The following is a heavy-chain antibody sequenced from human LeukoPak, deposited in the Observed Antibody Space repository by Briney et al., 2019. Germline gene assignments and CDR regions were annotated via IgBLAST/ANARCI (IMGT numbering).Heavy chain of an antibody. D-gene: IGHD2-8*01. CDR2: ISSSGSTI. J-gene: IGHJ4*02. CDR3: ARGGEWFSAGGVFDY. Sequence: GGSLRLSCAASGFTFSSYEMNWVRQAPGKGMEWVSYISSSGSTIYYADSVKGRFTISRDNAKNSLYLQMNSLRAEDTAVYYCARGGEWFSAGGVFDYWGQGTLATVSS. CDR1: GFTFSSYE. V-gene: IGHV3-48*03.